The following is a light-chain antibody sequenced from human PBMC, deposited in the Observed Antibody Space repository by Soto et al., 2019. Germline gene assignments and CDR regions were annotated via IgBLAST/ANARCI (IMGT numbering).Light chain of an antibody. J-gene: IGLJ1*01. CDR3: NSYTTANTYV. CDR2: DVT. V-gene: IGLV2-14*01. Sequence: SALNQPASVSGSPGQSITISLSGSSSDIGEYKYVSWYQQHPGKAPKLMIYDVTNRPSGVSDRFSGSKSGSTASLTISGLQAEDEADYYCNSYTTANTYVFGSGTKVTVL. CDR1: SSDIGEYKY.